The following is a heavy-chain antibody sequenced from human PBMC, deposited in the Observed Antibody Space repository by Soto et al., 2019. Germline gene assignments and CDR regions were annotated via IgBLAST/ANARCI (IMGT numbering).Heavy chain of an antibody. D-gene: IGHD6-6*01. V-gene: IGHV3-23*01. CDR3: ANDLSHLAARPEEGAFDI. CDR1: GFTFSSYA. Sequence: EVQLLESGGGLVQPGGSLRLSCAASGFTFSSYAMSWVRQAPGKGLEWVSAISGSGGSTYYADSVKGRFTISRDNSKNTLYLQMNSLRAEDTAVYYCANDLSHLAARPEEGAFDIWGQGTMVTVSS. J-gene: IGHJ3*02. CDR2: ISGSGGST.